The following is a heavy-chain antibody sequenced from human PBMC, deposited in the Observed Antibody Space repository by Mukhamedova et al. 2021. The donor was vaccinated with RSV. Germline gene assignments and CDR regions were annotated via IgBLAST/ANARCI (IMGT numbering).Heavy chain of an antibody. J-gene: IGHJ6*02. CDR2: INPNSGGT. V-gene: IGHV1-2*02. Sequence: WVRQAPGQGLEWMGWINPNSGGTNYAQKFQGRVTMTRDTSISTAYMELSRLRSDDTAVYYCARGGSSSGYGMDVWGQGTPVTVSS. D-gene: IGHD6-6*01. CDR3: ARGGSSSGYGMDV.